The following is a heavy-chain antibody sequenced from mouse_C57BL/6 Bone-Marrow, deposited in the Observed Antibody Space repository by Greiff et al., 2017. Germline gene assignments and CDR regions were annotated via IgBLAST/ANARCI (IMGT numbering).Heavy chain of an antibody. CDR3: ARRATADFDY. D-gene: IGHD1-2*01. CDR1: GYTFTSHG. V-gene: IGHV1-81*01. CDR2: IYPRSGNT. Sequence: QVHVKQSGAELARPGASVKMSCKASGYTFTSHGISWVKQRTGQGLEWIGEIYPRSGNTYYNEKVKGKATLTADKSSSTAYMELRSLTSEDSAVYFCARRATADFDYWGQGTTLTVSS. J-gene: IGHJ2*01.